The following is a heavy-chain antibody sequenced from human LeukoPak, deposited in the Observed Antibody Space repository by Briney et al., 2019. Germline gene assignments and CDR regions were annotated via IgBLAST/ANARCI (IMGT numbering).Heavy chain of an antibody. CDR2: VHTSGTS. Sequence: SETLSLTCTVSGVSISSFHWSWIRQPAGKGLEWIGRVHTSGTSNYNPSLESRVTMSGGTSKNQFSLSLSSVTAADTAVYYCARDGYYGSSGYSYFDYWGQGTLVTVSA. CDR1: GVSISSFH. CDR3: ARDGYYGSSGYSYFDY. D-gene: IGHD3-22*01. V-gene: IGHV4-4*07. J-gene: IGHJ4*02.